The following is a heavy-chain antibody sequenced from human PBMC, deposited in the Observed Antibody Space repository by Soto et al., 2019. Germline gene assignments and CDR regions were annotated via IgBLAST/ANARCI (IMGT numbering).Heavy chain of an antibody. Sequence: EVQLVESGGGLVQPGGSLRLSCAASGFTFSSYSMNWVRQAPGKGLEWVSYISSSSSTIYYADSVKGRFTISRDTAKNSLYLQMNSLRYEDTAVYYCASEGILNWFAPWGQGTLVTVSS. D-gene: IGHD3-10*01. CDR1: GFTFSSYS. V-gene: IGHV3-48*02. J-gene: IGHJ5*02. CDR2: ISSSSSTI. CDR3: ASEGILNWFAP.